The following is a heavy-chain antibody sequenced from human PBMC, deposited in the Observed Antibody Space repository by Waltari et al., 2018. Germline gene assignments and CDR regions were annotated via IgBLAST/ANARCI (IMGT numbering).Heavy chain of an antibody. Sequence: QVQLQESGPGLVKPSETLSLTCTVSGGSFSSYYWSWIRQSPGKGLEWIGNIYYSGSTNYNPSLKSRVTISVDTSKNQFSLKLSSVTAADTAVYYCARGGRGTCFWSGPWYGMDVWGQGTTVTVSS. D-gene: IGHD3-3*01. V-gene: IGHV4-59*01. J-gene: IGHJ6*02. CDR2: IYYSGST. CDR3: ARGGRGTCFWSGPWYGMDV. CDR1: GGSFSSYY.